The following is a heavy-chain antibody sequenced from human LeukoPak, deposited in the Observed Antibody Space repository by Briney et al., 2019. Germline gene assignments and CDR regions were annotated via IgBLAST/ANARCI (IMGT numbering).Heavy chain of an antibody. CDR1: GFTFSSYS. J-gene: IGHJ4*02. CDR3: ATDYYDSSGYYQNLYYFDY. CDR2: ISSSSSYI. Sequence: PGGSLRLSCAASGFTFSSYSMNWVRQAPGKGLEWVSSISSSSSYIYYADSVKGRFTISRDNAENSLYLQMNSLRAEDTAVYYCATDYYDSSGYYQNLYYFDYWGQGTLVTVSS. V-gene: IGHV3-21*01. D-gene: IGHD3-22*01.